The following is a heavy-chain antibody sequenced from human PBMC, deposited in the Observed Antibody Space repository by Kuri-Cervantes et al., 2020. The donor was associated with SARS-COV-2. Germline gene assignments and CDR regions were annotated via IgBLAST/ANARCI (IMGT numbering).Heavy chain of an antibody. CDR2: INHSGST. J-gene: IGHJ2*01. CDR3: ARFSGVGSGYYYDL. V-gene: IGHV4-34*01. D-gene: IGHD3-3*01. CDR1: GGSFSGYY. Sequence: SETLSLTCAVCGGSFSGYYWSWIRQPPGKGLEWIGEINHSGSTNYNPSLKSRVTISVDTSKNQFSLKLSSVTAADTAVYYCARFSGVGSGYYYDLWGRGTLVTVSS.